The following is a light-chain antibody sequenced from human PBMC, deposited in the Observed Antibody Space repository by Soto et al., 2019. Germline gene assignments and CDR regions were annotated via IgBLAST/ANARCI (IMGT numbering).Light chain of an antibody. CDR1: HSISSY. Sequence: DIQMTQSPSSLSASVGDRVTITCQASHSISSYLPWYQQKPGKAPKLLIYAASSLQSGVPSRFSGSASGTDFSLTISSLPPEDFANYYCHRSFSTPLTFGGGTKVEIK. CDR3: HRSFSTPLT. CDR2: AAS. J-gene: IGKJ4*01. V-gene: IGKV1-39*01.